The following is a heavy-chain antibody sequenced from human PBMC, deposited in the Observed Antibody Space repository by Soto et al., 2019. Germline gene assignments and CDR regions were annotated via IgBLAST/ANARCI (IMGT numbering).Heavy chain of an antibody. CDR1: GGSISSSSYY. J-gene: IGHJ4*02. D-gene: IGHD3-10*01. CDR2: IYYSGST. CDR3: ARHSTMVRGVTTFDY. V-gene: IGHV4-39*01. Sequence: SETLSLTXTVSGGSISSSSYYWGWIRQPPGKGLEWIGSIYYSGSTYYNPSLKSRVTISVDTSKNQFSLKLSSVTAADTAVYYCARHSTMVRGVTTFDYWGQGTLVTVSS.